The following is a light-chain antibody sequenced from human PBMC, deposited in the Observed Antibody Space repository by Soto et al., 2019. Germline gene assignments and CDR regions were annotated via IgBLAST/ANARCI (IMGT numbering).Light chain of an antibody. CDR2: GAS. CDR3: QQYGSSPNT. Sequence: EIVLTQSPGTLSLSPGERDTLSCRASQSVSSSYLAWYQQKPGQAPRLLIYGASSRATVIPDRFSGSGSGTDFSLTISRLETEDFAVYYCQQYGSSPNTFGQGTRLEIK. CDR1: QSVSSSY. V-gene: IGKV3-20*01. J-gene: IGKJ5*01.